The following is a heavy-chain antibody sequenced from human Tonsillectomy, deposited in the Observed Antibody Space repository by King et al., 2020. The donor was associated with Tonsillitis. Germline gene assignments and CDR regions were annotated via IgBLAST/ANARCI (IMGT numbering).Heavy chain of an antibody. CDR1: GYTFSDYG. J-gene: IGHJ4*02. Sequence: QLVQSGSEVKKPGTSVKLSCKASGYTFSDYGIIWIRQAPGQGLEWMGWISGDNGFTNYAKKVQGRVTTTTDTSTSTAYMELRSLRSDDTAVYYCARVRSRYDDSSGPEFDYWGQGTLVTVSS. CDR3: ARVRSRYDDSSGPEFDY. D-gene: IGHD3-22*01. CDR2: ISGDNGFT. V-gene: IGHV1-18*04.